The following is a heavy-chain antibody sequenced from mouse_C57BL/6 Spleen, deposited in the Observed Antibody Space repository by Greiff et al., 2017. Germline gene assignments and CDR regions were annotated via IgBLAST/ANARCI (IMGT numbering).Heavy chain of an antibody. CDR3: AIYYGNYGGFAY. D-gene: IGHD2-1*01. V-gene: IGHV5-6*01. J-gene: IGHJ3*01. CDR2: ISSGGSYT. Sequence: EVKVVESGGDLVKPGGSLKLSCAASGFTFSSYGMSWVRQTPDKRLEWVATISSGGSYTYYPDSVKGRFTISRDNAKNTLYLQMSSLKSEDTAMYYCAIYYGNYGGFAYWGQGTLVTVSA. CDR1: GFTFSSYG.